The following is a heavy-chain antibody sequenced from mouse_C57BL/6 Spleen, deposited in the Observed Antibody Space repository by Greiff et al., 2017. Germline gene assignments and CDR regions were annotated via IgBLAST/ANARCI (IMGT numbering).Heavy chain of an antibody. CDR3: ARASAQATYYYAMDY. V-gene: IGHV1-64*01. Sequence: QVQLQQSGAELVKPGASVKLSCKASGYTFTSYWMHWVKQRPGQGLEWIGMIHPNSGSTNYNEKFKSKATLTVDKSSSTAYMQLSRLTSEDSAVYYCARASAQATYYYAMDYWGQGTSVTVSS. J-gene: IGHJ4*01. D-gene: IGHD3-2*02. CDR1: GYTFTSYW. CDR2: IHPNSGST.